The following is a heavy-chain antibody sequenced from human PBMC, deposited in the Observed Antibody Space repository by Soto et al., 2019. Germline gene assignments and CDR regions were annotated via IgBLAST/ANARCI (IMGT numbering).Heavy chain of an antibody. D-gene: IGHD1-26*01. J-gene: IGHJ6*02. CDR2: IYSGGST. CDR3: ARELSGSYFHYYYGMDV. V-gene: IGHV3-53*01. CDR1: GFTVSSNY. Sequence: PGGSLRLSCAASGFTVSSNYMSWVRQAPGKGLEWVSVIYSGGSTYYADSVKGRFTISRDNSKNTLYLQMNSLRAEDTAVYYCARELSGSYFHYYYGMDVWGQGTTVTVSS.